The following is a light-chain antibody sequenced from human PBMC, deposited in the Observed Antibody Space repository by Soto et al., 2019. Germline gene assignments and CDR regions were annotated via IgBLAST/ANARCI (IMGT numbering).Light chain of an antibody. CDR1: QPISRY. V-gene: IGKV1-39*01. CDR3: QQSYNTPRT. CDR2: AAS. J-gene: IGKJ1*01. Sequence: DIHMTQSPSSLSASVGDRVTITCRASQPISRYLNWYQQKPGKAPKLLMFAASSLQSGVPSRFSGTGSGTDFTLTISGLQPEDVAIYYCQQSYNTPRTFGQGTKVDI.